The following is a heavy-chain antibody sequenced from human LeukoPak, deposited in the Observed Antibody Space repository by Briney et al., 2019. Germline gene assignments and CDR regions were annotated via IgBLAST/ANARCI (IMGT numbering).Heavy chain of an antibody. J-gene: IGHJ3*02. CDR2: IYHSGRT. D-gene: IGHD6-6*01. Sequence: SETLSLTCTVSGGSISSSSYYWGWIRQSPGKGLEWIGSIYHSGRTYYNPSLKSRLTISVDTSKNQFSLKLNSVTAADTAVYYCARRPRLEYSSSGAFDMRGQGTKVTVSS. V-gene: IGHV4-39*01. CDR1: GGSISSSSYY. CDR3: ARRPRLEYSSSGAFDM.